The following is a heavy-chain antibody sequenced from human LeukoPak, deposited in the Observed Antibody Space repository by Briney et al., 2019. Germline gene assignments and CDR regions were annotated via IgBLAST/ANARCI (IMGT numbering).Heavy chain of an antibody. V-gene: IGHV1-2*02. J-gene: IGHJ4*02. Sequence: ASVKVSCKASGYTFTGYYMHWVRQAPGQGLEWMGWINPNSGGTNYAQKFQGRVNMTRDTSISTAYMELSRLRSDDTAVYYCARDAGCSYSYGRGTNGVCQPDYWGQGTLVTVSS. CDR2: INPNSGGT. CDR1: GYTFTGYY. D-gene: IGHD2-8*01. CDR3: ARDAGCSYSYGRGTNGVCQPDY.